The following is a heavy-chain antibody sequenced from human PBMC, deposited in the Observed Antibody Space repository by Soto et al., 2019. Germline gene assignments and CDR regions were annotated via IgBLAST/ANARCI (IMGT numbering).Heavy chain of an antibody. J-gene: IGHJ4*01. CDR1: GFTFSIYA. V-gene: IGHV3-64D*06. D-gene: IGHD3-22*01. Sequence: GGSLRLSCSASGFTFSIYAMHWVRQAPGKGLEYVSSINTNGGSTHYADSVKGRFTISRDNSKNTQYLQMSSLRADDTAVYYCVKGEYYYVRSCSYPFYYWVHGT. CDR3: VKGEYYYVRSCSYPFYY. CDR2: INTNGGST.